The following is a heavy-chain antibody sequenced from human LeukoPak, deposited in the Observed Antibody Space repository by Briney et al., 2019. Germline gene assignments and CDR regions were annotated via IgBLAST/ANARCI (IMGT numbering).Heavy chain of an antibody. Sequence: SVKVSCKASGGTFSSYAISWVRQAPGQGLEWLGRIIPILGIANYAQKFQGRVTITADKSTSTAYMELSSLRSEDTAVYYCALLPGYSSSWYSNWFDSWGQGTLVTASS. CDR3: ALLPGYSSSWYSNWFDS. D-gene: IGHD6-13*01. J-gene: IGHJ5*01. V-gene: IGHV1-69*04. CDR1: GGTFSSYA. CDR2: IIPILGIA.